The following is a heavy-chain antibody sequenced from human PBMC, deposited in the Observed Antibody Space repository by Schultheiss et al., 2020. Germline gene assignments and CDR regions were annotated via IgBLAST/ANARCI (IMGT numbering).Heavy chain of an antibody. Sequence: SETLSLTCTVSGGSISSSNCHWGWIRQPPGKGLEWIGEINHSGSTNYNPSLKSRVTISVDTSKNQFSLKLSSVTAADTAVYYCARGHRRYSYGYWGQGTLVTVAS. J-gene: IGHJ4*02. CDR3: ARGHRRYSYGY. CDR1: GGSISSSNCH. CDR2: INHSGST. D-gene: IGHD5-18*01. V-gene: IGHV4-39*01.